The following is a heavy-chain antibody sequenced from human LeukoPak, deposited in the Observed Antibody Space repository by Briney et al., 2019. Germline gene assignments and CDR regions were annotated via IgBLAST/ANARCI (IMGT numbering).Heavy chain of an antibody. Sequence: GGSLRLSCAASGFTFSSYEMNWVRQAPGKGLEWVSYISSSGSTIYYADSVKGRFTISRDNAKNSLYLQMNSLRAEDTAVYYCARDYGGSSPIDYWGQGTLVTVSS. V-gene: IGHV3-48*03. CDR1: GFTFSSYE. J-gene: IGHJ4*02. D-gene: IGHD4-23*01. CDR3: ARDYGGSSPIDY. CDR2: ISSSGSTI.